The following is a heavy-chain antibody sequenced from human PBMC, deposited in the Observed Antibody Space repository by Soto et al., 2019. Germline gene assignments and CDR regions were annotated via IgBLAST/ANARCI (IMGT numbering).Heavy chain of an antibody. CDR1: GFTFSTYT. Sequence: QVPLVDSGGGVVQPGRSLRLSCAASGFTFSTYTMHWVRQAPGQGLEWVAVMSYDGSTKYYADSVKGRFTISRDNSKNTLFLQMNSLRAEDTAVYYCTRAVLTEWLVECWGQGTLVTVSS. J-gene: IGHJ4*02. D-gene: IGHD6-19*01. CDR2: MSYDGSTK. CDR3: TRAVLTEWLVEC. V-gene: IGHV3-30*04.